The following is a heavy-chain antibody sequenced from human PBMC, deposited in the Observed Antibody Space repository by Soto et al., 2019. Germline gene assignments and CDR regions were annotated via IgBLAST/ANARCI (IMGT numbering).Heavy chain of an antibody. Sequence: QLQLQESGSGLVKPSQTLSLTCAVSGGSISSGGYSWSWIRQPPGKGLEWIGYIYHSGSTYYNPSLKSRVTIAVDRSKNQFSLKLSSVTAADTAVYYCARGATGYSSGWYNYWGQGTLVTVSS. D-gene: IGHD6-19*01. CDR3: ARGATGYSSGWYNY. CDR2: IYHSGST. CDR1: GGSISSGGYS. J-gene: IGHJ4*02. V-gene: IGHV4-30-2*01.